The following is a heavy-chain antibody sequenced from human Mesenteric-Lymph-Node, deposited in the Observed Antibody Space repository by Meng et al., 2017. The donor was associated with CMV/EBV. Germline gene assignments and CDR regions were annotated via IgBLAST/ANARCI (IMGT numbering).Heavy chain of an antibody. Sequence: GSLRLSCAVSGGSISSSNWWSWVRQPPGKGLEWIGEIYHSGSTNYNPSLKSRVTISVDKSKNQFSLKLSSVTAADTAVYYCARDHGTMIVVAPEWFDPWGQGTLVTVSS. CDR2: IYHSGST. D-gene: IGHD3-22*01. V-gene: IGHV4-4*02. CDR1: GGSISSSNW. CDR3: ARDHGTMIVVAPEWFDP. J-gene: IGHJ5*02.